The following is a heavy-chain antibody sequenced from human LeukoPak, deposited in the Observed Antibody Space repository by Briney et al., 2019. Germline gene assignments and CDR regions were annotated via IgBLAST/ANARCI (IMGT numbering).Heavy chain of an antibody. V-gene: IGHV3-21*06. Sequence: GGSLRLSCAASGFSFSFSNMNWVRHAPGKGLEWVSYISSTNGHTYYADSVNGRFTISRDTAKNSLYLQMNSLRAEDTAVYYCAELGITMIGGVWGKGTTVTISS. CDR3: AELGITMIGGV. CDR2: ISSTNGHT. J-gene: IGHJ6*04. CDR1: GFSFSFSN. D-gene: IGHD3-10*02.